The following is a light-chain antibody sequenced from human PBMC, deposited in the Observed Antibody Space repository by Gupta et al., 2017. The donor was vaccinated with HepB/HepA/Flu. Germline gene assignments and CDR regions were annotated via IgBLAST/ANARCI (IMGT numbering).Light chain of an antibody. CDR1: QSVSNN. Sequence: EIVITQSPAPLSLSPGERATLSCRTSQSVSNNLAWYQQKPGQAPRLLIYGASTRTTGIPARFSGAGSGTQFTLTISSLQSEDFAVYYCQQYNNWLFTFGQGTRLEIK. J-gene: IGKJ5*01. CDR2: GAS. CDR3: QQYNNWLFT. V-gene: IGKV3-15*01.